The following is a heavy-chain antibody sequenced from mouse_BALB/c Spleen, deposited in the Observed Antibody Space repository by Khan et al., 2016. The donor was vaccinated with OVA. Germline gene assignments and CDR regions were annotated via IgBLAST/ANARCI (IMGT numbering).Heavy chain of an antibody. CDR1: GLTFNNSV. J-gene: IGHJ3*01. CDR3: ENEVWSLVPY. CDR2: IGGGGTT. Sequence: EVELVESGGCLVKPGGSLKVSCAASGLTFNNSVMSWVRQTPEKRLEWVASIGGGGTTFYADSVKGRFTISRDYARNILYLQVSSVRSEDTAMDYCENEVWSLVPYWGQEALVTVSA. D-gene: IGHD2-10*02. V-gene: IGHV5-6-5*01.